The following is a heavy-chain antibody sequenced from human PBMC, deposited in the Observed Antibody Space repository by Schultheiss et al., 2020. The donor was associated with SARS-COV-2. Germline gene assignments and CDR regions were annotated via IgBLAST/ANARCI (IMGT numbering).Heavy chain of an antibody. CDR1: GGSFSGYY. CDR3: ARGGLGSSGYYYDRRTAAWAY. CDR2: INHSGST. D-gene: IGHD3-22*01. J-gene: IGHJ4*02. V-gene: IGHV4-34*01. Sequence: SETLSLTCAVYGGSFSGYYWNWIRQPPGKGLEWIGEINHSGSTNYNPSLKSRVTISVDTSKNQFSLKLSSVTAADTAVYYCARGGLGSSGYYYDRRTAAWAYWGQGTLVTVSS.